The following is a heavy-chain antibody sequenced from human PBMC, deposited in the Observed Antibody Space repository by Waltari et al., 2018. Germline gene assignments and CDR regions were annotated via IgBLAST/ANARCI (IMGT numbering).Heavy chain of an antibody. CDR2: IYHSGST. J-gene: IGHJ4*02. CDR1: Y. D-gene: IGHD2-15*01. CDR3: AREGGRYCSGGSCYSWFDY. V-gene: IGHV4-38-2*02. Sequence: YWGWIRQPPGKGLEWIGSIYHSGSTYYNPSLKSRVTISVDTSKNQFSLKLSSVTAADTAVYYCAREGGRYCSGGSCYSWFDYWGQGTLVTVSS.